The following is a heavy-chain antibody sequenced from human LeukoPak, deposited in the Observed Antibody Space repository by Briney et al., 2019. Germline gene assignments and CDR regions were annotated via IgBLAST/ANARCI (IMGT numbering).Heavy chain of an antibody. CDR2: MYHSGIT. V-gene: IGHV4-38-2*01. CDR3: ARLTPGKNWFDP. J-gene: IGHJ5*02. D-gene: IGHD3-10*01. CDR1: GYSINSAYY. Sequence: SETLSLTCAVSGYSINSAYYWGWIRQPPGKGLEWIGSMYHSGITYYNPSLKSRVTISVDTSKNQFSLKLNSVTAADTAVYYCARLTPGKNWFDPWGQGTLVTVST.